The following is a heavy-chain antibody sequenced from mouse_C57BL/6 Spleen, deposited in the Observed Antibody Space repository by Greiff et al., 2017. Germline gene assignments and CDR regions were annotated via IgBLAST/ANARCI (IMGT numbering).Heavy chain of an antibody. V-gene: IGHV1-72*01. CDR3: ARSGSKCWYFEG. D-gene: IGHD1-3*01. Sequence: QVQLQQPGAELVKPGASVKLSCKASGYTFASYWMHWVKQRPGRGLGWIGRIDPNSGGTKYNSKFKSKATLTVDKPSSTAYMQLSSLTSEDSAVYYCARSGSKCWYFEGWGTGTTVTVSS. CDR2: IDPNSGGT. CDR1: GYTFASYW. J-gene: IGHJ1*03.